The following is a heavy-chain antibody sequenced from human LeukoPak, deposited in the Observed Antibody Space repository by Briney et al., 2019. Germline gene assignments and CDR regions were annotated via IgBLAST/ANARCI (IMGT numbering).Heavy chain of an antibody. CDR2: ISSGSSTI. V-gene: IGHV3-48*01. J-gene: IGHJ4*02. CDR3: AKVRIVVVPAADYFDY. Sequence: GGSLRLSCAVSGFTFSSYSMNWVRQAPGKGLEWVSYISSGSSTIYYADSVKGRFTISRDNSKNTLYLQMNSLRAEDTAVYYCAKVRIVVVPAADYFDYWGQGTLVTVSS. CDR1: GFTFSSYS. D-gene: IGHD2-2*01.